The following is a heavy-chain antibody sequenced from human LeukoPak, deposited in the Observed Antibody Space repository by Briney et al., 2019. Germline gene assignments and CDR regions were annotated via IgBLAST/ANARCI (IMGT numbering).Heavy chain of an antibody. J-gene: IGHJ5*02. Sequence: PSETLSLTCTVSGGSISSSNYYWGWIRQPPGKGLEWIGEINHSGSTNYNPSLKSRVTISVDTSKNQFSLKLSSVTAADTAVYYCARQGQTHGNPNWFDPWGQGTLVTVSS. V-gene: IGHV4-39*01. CDR2: INHSGST. CDR1: GGSISSSNYY. CDR3: ARQGQTHGNPNWFDP.